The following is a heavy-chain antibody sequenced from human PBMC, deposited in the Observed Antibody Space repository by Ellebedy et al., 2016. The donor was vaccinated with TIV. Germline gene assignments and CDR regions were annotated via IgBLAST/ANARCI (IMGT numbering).Heavy chain of an antibody. J-gene: IGHJ6*02. CDR3: VRAFGYSYGRYYYYGMDV. Sequence: SGPTLVKPTETLTLTCTVSGFSLSNARMGVSWIRQPPGKALEWLAHIFSNDEKSYSTSLKSRLTISKDTSKSQVVLTMTNMDPVDTATYYCVRAFGYSYGRYYYYGMDVWGQGTTVTVSS. CDR2: IFSNDEK. V-gene: IGHV2-26*01. CDR1: GFSLSNARMG. D-gene: IGHD5-18*01.